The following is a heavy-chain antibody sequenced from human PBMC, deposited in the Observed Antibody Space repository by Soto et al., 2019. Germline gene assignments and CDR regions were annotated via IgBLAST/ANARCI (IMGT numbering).Heavy chain of an antibody. CDR2: ISYDGSNK. CDR3: AKTITIFGVAYYYYGMDV. Sequence: GGSLRLSCAASGFTFSSYGMHWVRQAPGKGLEWVAVISYDGSNKYYADSVKGRFTISRDNSKNTLYLQMNSLRAEDTAVYYCAKTITIFGVAYYYYGMDVWGQGTTVTVSS. V-gene: IGHV3-30*18. CDR1: GFTFSSYG. J-gene: IGHJ6*02. D-gene: IGHD3-3*01.